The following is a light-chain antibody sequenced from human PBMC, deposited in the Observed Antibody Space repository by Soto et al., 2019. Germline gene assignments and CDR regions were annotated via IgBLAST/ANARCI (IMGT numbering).Light chain of an antibody. J-gene: IGLJ1*01. CDR3: SSYTSSSTRFLV. V-gene: IGLV2-14*01. Sequence: QSVLTQPASVSGSPGQSITISCTGASSDVGGYNYVSWYQQHPGKAPKLMIYDVSNRPSGVSNRFSGSKSGNTASLTISGLQAEDEADYYCSSYTSSSTRFLVFGTGTKVTVL. CDR2: DVS. CDR1: SSDVGGYNY.